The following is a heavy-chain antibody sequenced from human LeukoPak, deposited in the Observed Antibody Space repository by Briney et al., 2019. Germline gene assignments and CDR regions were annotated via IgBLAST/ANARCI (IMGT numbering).Heavy chain of an antibody. Sequence: SQTLSLTCTVSGGYISSGGYYWSWIRQPPGKGLEWIGYIYHSGSTYYNPSLKSRVTISVDRSKNQFSLKLSSVTAADTAVYYCARGWASIAARPVDYWGQGTLVTVSS. D-gene: IGHD6-6*01. CDR1: GGYISSGGYY. J-gene: IGHJ4*02. V-gene: IGHV4-30-2*01. CDR2: IYHSGST. CDR3: ARGWASIAARPVDY.